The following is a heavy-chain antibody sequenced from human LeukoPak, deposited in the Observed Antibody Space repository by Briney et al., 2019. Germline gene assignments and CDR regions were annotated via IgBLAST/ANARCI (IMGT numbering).Heavy chain of an antibody. V-gene: IGHV4-34*01. Sequence: SETLSLTCAVYGGSFSGYYWSWVRQPPGKGLEWIGEINHSGSTNYNPSLKSRVTISVDTSKNQFSLKLSSVTAADTAVYYCARADYVWGSYRYTTFDYWGQGTLVTVSS. CDR1: GGSFSGYY. CDR2: INHSGST. CDR3: ARADYVWGSYRYTTFDY. J-gene: IGHJ4*02. D-gene: IGHD3-16*02.